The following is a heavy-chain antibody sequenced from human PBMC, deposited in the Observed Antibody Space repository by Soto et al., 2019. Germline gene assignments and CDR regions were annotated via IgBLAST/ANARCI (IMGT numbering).Heavy chain of an antibody. CDR2: IYYSGST. J-gene: IGHJ6*02. CDR1: GGSISGGGYY. V-gene: IGHV4-31*03. CDR3: ASVKGYYYYGMDV. Sequence: PSETLSLTCTVSGGSISGGGYYWSWIRQHPGKGLEWIGYIYYSGSTYYNPSLKSRVTISVDTSKNQFSLKLSSVTAADTAVYYCASVKGYYYYGMDVWGQGTTVTVSS.